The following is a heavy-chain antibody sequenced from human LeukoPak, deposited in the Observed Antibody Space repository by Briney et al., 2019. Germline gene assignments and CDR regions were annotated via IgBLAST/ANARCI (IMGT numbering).Heavy chain of an antibody. V-gene: IGHV3-23*01. Sequence: GGSLRLSCAASGFTFSSYAMSWVRQAPGKGLEWVSAISGSGGSTYYADSVKGRFTISRDNSKNTLYLQMNRLRAEDTAVYYCAKDRGSGYDRGPFDYWGQGTLVTVSS. CDR2: ISGSGGST. CDR3: AKDRGSGYDRGPFDY. J-gene: IGHJ4*02. D-gene: IGHD5-12*01. CDR1: GFTFSSYA.